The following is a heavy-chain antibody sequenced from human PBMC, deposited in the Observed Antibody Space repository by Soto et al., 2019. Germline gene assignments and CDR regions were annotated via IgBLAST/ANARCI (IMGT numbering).Heavy chain of an antibody. CDR2: INPNSRGT. CDR1: GYTFTDYF. J-gene: IGHJ5*02. V-gene: IGHV1-2*02. CDR3: ARVTLKAGNWFDP. Sequence: QVQLVQSGAEVKKAGASVKVSCKASGYTFTDYFIHWVRQAPGQRFEWMGWINPNSRGTNYAQKFQGRVTMTRDTSNSTAYMELRGLTSDDTAVYYCARVTLKAGNWFDPWGQGTLVTVSS.